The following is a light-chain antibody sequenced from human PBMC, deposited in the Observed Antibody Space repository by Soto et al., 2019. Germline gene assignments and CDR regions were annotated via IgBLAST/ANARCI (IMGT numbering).Light chain of an antibody. CDR3: SSYTSRSTLH. CDR1: SSDVGGYNY. V-gene: IGLV2-14*01. Sequence: QSALTQPASVSGSPGQSITISCTGTSSDVGGYNYVSWYQQHPGKAPKLMIYDVSNRPSGVSNRFSGSKSGNTASLTISGLQAEDEADYYGSSYTSRSTLHFGTGTKLTVL. J-gene: IGLJ1*01. CDR2: DVS.